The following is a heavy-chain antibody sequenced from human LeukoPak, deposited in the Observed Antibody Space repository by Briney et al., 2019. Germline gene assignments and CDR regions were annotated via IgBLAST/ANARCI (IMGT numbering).Heavy chain of an antibody. J-gene: IGHJ6*02. Sequence: PSETLSLTCTVSGGSISSSSYYWGWIRQPPGKGLEWIGSIYYSGSTYYNPSLKSRVTISVDTSKNQFSLKLSSVTAADTAVYYCARSGYCSGGSCYPAPYGMDVWGQGTVVTVS. CDR3: ARSGYCSGGSCYPAPYGMDV. V-gene: IGHV4-39*01. CDR1: GGSISSSSYY. D-gene: IGHD2-15*01. CDR2: IYYSGST.